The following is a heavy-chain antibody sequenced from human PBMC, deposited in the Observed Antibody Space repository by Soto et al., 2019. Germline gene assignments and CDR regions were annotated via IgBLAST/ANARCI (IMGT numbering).Heavy chain of an antibody. D-gene: IGHD3-22*01. V-gene: IGHV4-39*01. CDR2: IYYSGST. J-gene: IGHJ6*02. Sequence: SETLSLTCTVSGGSISSSSYYWGWIRQPPGKGLEWIGSIYYSGSTYYNPSLKSRVTISVDTSKNQFSLKLSSVTAADTAVYYCARTYYDSSVVYYGMDGWGQGTTVTVSS. CDR1: GGSISSSSYY. CDR3: ARTYYDSSVVYYGMDG.